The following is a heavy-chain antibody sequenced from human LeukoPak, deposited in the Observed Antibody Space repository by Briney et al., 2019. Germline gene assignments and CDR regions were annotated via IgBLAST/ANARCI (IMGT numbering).Heavy chain of an antibody. Sequence: PGWSLRLSCSASGFTFSSYAMHWVRQAPGKGLEYVSAISSNGGSTYYADSVKGRFTISRDNSKNTLYLQMSSLRAEDTAVYYCVARDSSGYYSYYFDYWGQGTLVTVSS. D-gene: IGHD3-22*01. V-gene: IGHV3-64D*06. J-gene: IGHJ4*02. CDR3: VARDSSGYYSYYFDY. CDR2: ISSNGGST. CDR1: GFTFSSYA.